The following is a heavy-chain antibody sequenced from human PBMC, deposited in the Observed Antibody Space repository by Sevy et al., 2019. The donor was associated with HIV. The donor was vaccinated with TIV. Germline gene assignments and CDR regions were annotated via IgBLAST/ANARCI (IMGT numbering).Heavy chain of an antibody. CDR2: IKQDMSEK. Sequence: GGSLRLSCAASGFTFSSYWMTWVCQAPGKGLEWVANIKQDMSEKYYVDSVKGRFTISRDNARNSLYLQMESLRAQDTAVYYCARAQQVTMLVVIGGLYFDFWGQGALVTVSS. D-gene: IGHD3-22*01. CDR3: ARAQQVTMLVVIGGLYFDF. V-gene: IGHV3-7*03. J-gene: IGHJ4*02. CDR1: GFTFSSYW.